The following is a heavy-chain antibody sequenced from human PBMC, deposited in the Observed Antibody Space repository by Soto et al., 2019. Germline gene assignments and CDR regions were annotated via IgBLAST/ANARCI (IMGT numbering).Heavy chain of an antibody. CDR1: CGSFSGYY. CDR2: IYPSGHT. Sequence: AETLSLTYGVLCGSFSGYYSIWVLQPPGKRLEWIREIYPSGHTKYNPSLGSRVTIFVDASKTQFSLRLSSVNAEDTAVYYCARHRTGSRGVDLWGQGILVTVSS. J-gene: IGHJ5*02. CDR3: ARHRTGSRGVDL. V-gene: IGHV4-34*01. D-gene: IGHD1-1*01.